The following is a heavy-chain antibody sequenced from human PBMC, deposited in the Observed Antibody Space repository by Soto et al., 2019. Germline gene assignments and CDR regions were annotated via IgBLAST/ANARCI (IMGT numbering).Heavy chain of an antibody. V-gene: IGHV1-18*01. CDR1: GYTFTSYG. Sequence: RASVKVSCKASGYTFTSYGISWVRQAPGQGLEWMGWISAYNGNTNYAQKPQGRVTMTTDTSTSTAYMELRSLRSDDTAVYYCARVPGNSPYYYYYGMDVWGQGTTVTV. D-gene: IGHD3-10*01. CDR3: ARVPGNSPYYYYYGMDV. CDR2: ISAYNGNT. J-gene: IGHJ6*02.